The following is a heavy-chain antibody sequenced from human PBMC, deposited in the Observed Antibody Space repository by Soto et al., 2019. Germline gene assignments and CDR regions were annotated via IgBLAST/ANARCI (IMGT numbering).Heavy chain of an antibody. J-gene: IGHJ5*02. CDR2: LYDNENDRN. Sequence: QLQLQESGPGLVRPSETLSLTCTVSGGSIKGTGYFWAWIRQSPGKGLEWIASLYDNENDRNFYNPSLKSRVSISADTSKNQLSLRLTLVTAADTAVYFYARQGTFWGDTPRWVDPWGQGSLVTVSS. D-gene: IGHD2-15*01. CDR1: GGSIKGTGYF. CDR3: ARQGTFWGDTPRWVDP. V-gene: IGHV4-39*01.